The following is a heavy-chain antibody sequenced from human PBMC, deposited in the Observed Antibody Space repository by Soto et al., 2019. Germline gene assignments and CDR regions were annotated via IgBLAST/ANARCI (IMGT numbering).Heavy chain of an antibody. J-gene: IGHJ6*02. D-gene: IGHD6-25*01. Sequence: SETLSLTCTVSGGFISSSSYYWGWIRQPPGKGLEWIGSIYYSGSTYYNPSLKSRVTISVDTSKNQFSLKLSSVTAADTAVYYCARGTAAGGYYYYGMDVWGQGTTVTVSS. CDR2: IYYSGST. V-gene: IGHV4-39*01. CDR3: ARGTAAGGYYYYGMDV. CDR1: GGFISSSSYY.